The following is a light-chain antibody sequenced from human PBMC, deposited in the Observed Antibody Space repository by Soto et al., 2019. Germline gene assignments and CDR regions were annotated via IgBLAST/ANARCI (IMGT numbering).Light chain of an antibody. CDR3: AVWDQSLTGWV. Sequence: QSVLTQPPSASGTPGQSLTISCSGSSSNIGSHFVYWYQHLPGTAPKLLIFRDGQRPSGVPARFFGSKSGTSASLAITGLRSEHEADYYCAVWDQSLTGWVFGGGTQLTVL. CDR1: SSNIGSHF. V-gene: IGLV1-47*01. J-gene: IGLJ7*01. CDR2: RDG.